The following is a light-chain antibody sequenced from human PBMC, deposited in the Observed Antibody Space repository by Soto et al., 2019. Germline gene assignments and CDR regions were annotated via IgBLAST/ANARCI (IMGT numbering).Light chain of an antibody. Sequence: EIVLTHSPGTLTLSPGERATLSCRASQSVTSTHLACYQHKPGQAPRLLIYGAINKATGNPDRFSGSGSGTAFTLTISSLEAEDSAVYYCQHHGGSPFGGGTKVEI. J-gene: IGKJ4*01. CDR1: QSVTSTH. V-gene: IGKV3-20*01. CDR2: GAI. CDR3: QHHGGSP.